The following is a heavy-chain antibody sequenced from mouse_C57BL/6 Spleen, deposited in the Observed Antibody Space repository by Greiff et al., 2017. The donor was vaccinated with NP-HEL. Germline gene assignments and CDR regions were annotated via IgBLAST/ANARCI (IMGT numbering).Heavy chain of an antibody. D-gene: IGHD2-2*01. CDR3: AVGGGYDDYAMDY. Sequence: QVQLQQSGPELVKPGASVKISCKASGYAFSSSWMNWVKQRPGKGLEWIGRIYPGDGDTNYNGKFKGKATLTADKSSSTAYMQLSSLTSEDSAVYFCAVGGGYDDYAMDYWGQGTSVTVSS. CDR1: GYAFSSSW. CDR2: IYPGDGDT. J-gene: IGHJ4*01. V-gene: IGHV1-82*01.